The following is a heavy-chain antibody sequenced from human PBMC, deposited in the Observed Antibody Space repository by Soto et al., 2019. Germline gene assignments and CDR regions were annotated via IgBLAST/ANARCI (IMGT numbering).Heavy chain of an antibody. CDR3: ARDVRGYSYGYFDY. D-gene: IGHD5-18*01. V-gene: IGHV3-48*04. CDR1: GFTFSSYS. CDR2: ISSSSSTI. Sequence: GGSLRLSCAASGFTFSSYSMNWVRQAPGKGLEWVSYISSSSSTIYYADSVKGRFTISRDNAKNSLYLQMNSLRAEVTAVYYFARDVRGYSYGYFDYWSQGTLVTVSS. J-gene: IGHJ4*02.